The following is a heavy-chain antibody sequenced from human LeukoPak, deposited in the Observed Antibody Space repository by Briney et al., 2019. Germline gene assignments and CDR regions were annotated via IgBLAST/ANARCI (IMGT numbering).Heavy chain of an antibody. D-gene: IGHD1-26*01. CDR3: ARDGTRPFDY. CDR1: GDSVSSNSAA. J-gene: IGHJ4*02. CDR2: TYYRSKLYN. Sequence: SQTLSLTCAISGDSVSSNSAAWHWIRQSPSRGLEWLGRTYYRSKLYNYYAGSVKSRLTINPDTSKNQFSLQLNSMTPEDTAVYYCARDGTRPFDYWGQGTLVTVSS. V-gene: IGHV6-1*01.